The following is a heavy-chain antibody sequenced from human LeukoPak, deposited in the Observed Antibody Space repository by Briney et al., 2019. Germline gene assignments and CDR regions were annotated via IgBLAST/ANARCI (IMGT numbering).Heavy chain of an antibody. D-gene: IGHD6-13*01. J-gene: IGHJ4*02. CDR3: ARANSSSRQFDY. V-gene: IGHV4-4*07. CDR1: GGSINGFY. CDR2: IYTSGST. Sequence: SETLSLTCTVSGGSINGFYWSWIRQPAGKGLEWIGRIYTSGSTNYNPSLKSRAAMSVNTSKNEFSLNLTSVTAADTAMYYCARANSSSRQFDYWGQGTLVTVSS.